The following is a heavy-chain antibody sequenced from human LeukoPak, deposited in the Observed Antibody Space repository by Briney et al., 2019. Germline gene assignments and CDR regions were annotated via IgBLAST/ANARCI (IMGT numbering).Heavy chain of an antibody. Sequence: PSETLSLTCAVYGGSFSGYYWGWIRQPPGKGLEWIGSIYYSGSTYYNPSLKSRVTISVDTSKNQFSLKLSSVTAADTAVYYCARHRPTDSSGYYGVAGFDWFDPWGQGTLVTVSS. CDR2: IYYSGST. CDR1: GGSFSGYY. CDR3: ARHRPTDSSGYYGVAGFDWFDP. J-gene: IGHJ5*02. V-gene: IGHV4-39*01. D-gene: IGHD3-22*01.